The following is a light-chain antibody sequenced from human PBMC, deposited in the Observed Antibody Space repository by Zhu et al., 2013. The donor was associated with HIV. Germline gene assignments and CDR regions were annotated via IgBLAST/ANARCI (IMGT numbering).Light chain of an antibody. CDR3: QQYHNWPPFT. V-gene: IGKV3D-15*01. CDR2: DAS. J-gene: IGKJ3*01. Sequence: EIVLTQSPATLSVSPGERVPLSCRASQSLGSDLAWYQQKPGQAPRLLISDASNRAAGIADRFSGSGSGTEFTLTISSLQSEDFVIYYCQQYHNWPPFTFGPGTKVDMK. CDR1: QSLGSD.